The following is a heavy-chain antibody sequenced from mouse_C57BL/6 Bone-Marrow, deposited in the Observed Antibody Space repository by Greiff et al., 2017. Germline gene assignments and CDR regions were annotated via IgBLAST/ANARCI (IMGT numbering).Heavy chain of an antibody. CDR1: GYTFTSYW. D-gene: IGHD4-1*01. J-gene: IGHJ2*01. Sequence: QVQLQQPGAELVKPGASVKMSCKASGYTFTSYWITWVKQRPGQGLEWIGDIYPGSGSTNYNEKFKSKATLTVDTSSSTDYMQLSSLTSEDSAVYCCARRRINWHYFDYWGQGTTLTVSS. CDR3: ARRRINWHYFDY. V-gene: IGHV1-55*01. CDR2: IYPGSGST.